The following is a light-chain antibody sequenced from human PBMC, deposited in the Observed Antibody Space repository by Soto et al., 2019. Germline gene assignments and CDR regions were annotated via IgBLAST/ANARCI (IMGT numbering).Light chain of an antibody. CDR1: SSNIGAGYD. V-gene: IGLV1-40*01. CDR3: QSYDSSVV. Sequence: QSVLTQPPSVSGAPGQRVTISCTGSSSNIGAGYDVHWYQQLPGTAPKLLIYGNSNRPSGVPDRFSGSKSGTSASLAITGLQAEDEADYYCQSYDSSVVFGGGTKSPS. CDR2: GNS. J-gene: IGLJ2*01.